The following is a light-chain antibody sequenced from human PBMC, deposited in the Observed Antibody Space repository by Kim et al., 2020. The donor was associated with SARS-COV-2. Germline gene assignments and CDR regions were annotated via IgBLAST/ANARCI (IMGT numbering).Light chain of an antibody. CDR3: QQYTSSSFT. V-gene: IGKV3-20*01. CDR2: AVS. CDR1: QSLTNNN. Sequence: EIVLTQSPGTLSLSPGERATLSCRASQSLTNNNLAWYQQKPGQAPRLLIYAVSNRVTGISDRFSGSGSGTDFTLTISRLEPEDFAVYFCQQYTSSSFTFGQGTKLEI. J-gene: IGKJ2*01.